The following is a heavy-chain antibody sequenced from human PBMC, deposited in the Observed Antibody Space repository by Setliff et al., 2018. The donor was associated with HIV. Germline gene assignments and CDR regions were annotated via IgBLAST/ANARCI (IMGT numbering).Heavy chain of an antibody. V-gene: IGHV4-4*08. Sequence: PSETLSLTCTVSGGSISISDWSWIRQPPGKGLEWIGYIYTSGSTNYNPSPKSRVTISVDTSRNQFSLKLSSVTAADTAVYYCARLNDGFYYYYYMDVWGKGTTVTVSS. D-gene: IGHD2-2*03. CDR2: IYTSGST. J-gene: IGHJ6*03. CDR1: GGSISISD. CDR3: ARLNDGFYYYYYMDV.